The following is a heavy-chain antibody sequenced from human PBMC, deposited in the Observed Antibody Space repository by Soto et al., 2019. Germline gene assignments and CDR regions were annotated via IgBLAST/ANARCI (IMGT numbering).Heavy chain of an antibody. CDR3: AKAATTVTPLGYDS. J-gene: IGHJ4*02. V-gene: IGHV3-30*18. Sequence: PGGSLRLSCAASGFSFSSCAMHWVRQAPGKGLEWVAVISYDGTNKYYADSVKGRFIISRDNSKSTLYLQMNSLRTEDTAVYYCAKAATTVTPLGYDSWGQGILVTVSS. D-gene: IGHD4-17*01. CDR1: GFSFSSCA. CDR2: ISYDGTNK.